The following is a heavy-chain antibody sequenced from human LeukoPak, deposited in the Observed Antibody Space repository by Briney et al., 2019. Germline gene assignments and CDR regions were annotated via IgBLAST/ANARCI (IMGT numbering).Heavy chain of an antibody. J-gene: IGHJ4*02. CDR2: ISGSGGST. CDR1: GFTFSSYA. Sequence: QSGGSLRLSCAASGFTFSSYAMSWVRQAPGKGLEWVSAISGSGGSTYYADSVKGRFTISRDNSKNTLYLQMNSLRAEDTAVYYCAKGGTYEVVPAAIWGQGTLVTVSS. V-gene: IGHV3-23*01. CDR3: AKGGTYEVVPAAI. D-gene: IGHD2-2*01.